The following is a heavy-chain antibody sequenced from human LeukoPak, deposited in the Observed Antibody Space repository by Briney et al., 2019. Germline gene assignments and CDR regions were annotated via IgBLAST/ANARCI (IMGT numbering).Heavy chain of an antibody. Sequence: GGSLRLSCAASGLTFRSYAIHWVRQAPGKGLEWVAFISWDGTIKYYADSVKGRFSISRDNSKNTLYLQMNSLRAEDTAVYYCAKEPGIAVAGTRPDNWFDPWGQGTLVTVSS. D-gene: IGHD6-19*01. CDR3: AKEPGIAVAGTRPDNWFDP. CDR2: ISWDGTIK. V-gene: IGHV3-30-3*01. J-gene: IGHJ5*02. CDR1: GLTFRSYA.